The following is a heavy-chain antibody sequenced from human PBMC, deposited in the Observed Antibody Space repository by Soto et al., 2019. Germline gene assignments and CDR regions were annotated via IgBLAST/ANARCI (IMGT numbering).Heavy chain of an antibody. CDR1: VGPISSSGYY. CDR2: IYYSGST. J-gene: IGHJ6*02. V-gene: IGHV4-39*07. Sequence: SETLSLTCTVSVGPISSSGYYWGWIRQPPGKGLEWIGSIYYSGSTYYNPSLKSRVTISVDTSKNQFSLKLSSVTAADTAVYYWQRELATIFGVVDPSGMDVWGQWTTGTVS. CDR3: QRELATIFGVVDPSGMDV. D-gene: IGHD3-3*01.